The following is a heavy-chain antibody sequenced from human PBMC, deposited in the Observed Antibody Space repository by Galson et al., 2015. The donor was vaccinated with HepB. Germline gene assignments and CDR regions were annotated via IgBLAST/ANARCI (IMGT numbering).Heavy chain of an antibody. Sequence: TLSLTCPVSGGSISSGGYYWSWIRQHPGQGPEWIGYIYYSGSTYYNPSLKSRVTISVDPSKNQFSLKLSSVTAADTAVYYCARDGHYLAFDIWGQGTMVTVSS. CDR1: GGSISSGGYY. V-gene: IGHV4-31*03. D-gene: IGHD3-10*01. J-gene: IGHJ3*02. CDR2: IYYSGST. CDR3: ARDGHYLAFDI.